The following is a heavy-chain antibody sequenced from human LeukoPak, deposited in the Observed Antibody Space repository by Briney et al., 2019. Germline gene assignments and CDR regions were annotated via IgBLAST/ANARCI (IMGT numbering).Heavy chain of an antibody. V-gene: IGHV3-30*02. Sequence: PGGSLRLSCAASGFTFSSYGMHWVRQAPGKGLEWVAFILYDGSNKYYADSVKGRFTISRDNSKNTLYLQMNSLRAEDTAVYYGVRGLRYFDWLLEYWGQGTLVTVSS. D-gene: IGHD3-9*01. CDR1: GFTFSSYG. CDR2: ILYDGSNK. CDR3: VRGLRYFDWLLEY. J-gene: IGHJ4*02.